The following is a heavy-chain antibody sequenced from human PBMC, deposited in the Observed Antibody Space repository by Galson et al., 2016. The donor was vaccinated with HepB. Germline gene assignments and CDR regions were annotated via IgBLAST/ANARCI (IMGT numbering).Heavy chain of an antibody. J-gene: IGHJ4*02. CDR3: ARVVLVGATVPDY. Sequence: SVKVSCKASGYTFTSYGISWVRQAPGQGLEWMGWISVYNGNTNYAQKVQGRATMTTETSTSTAYMELRSLRSDDTAVYYCARVVLVGATVPDYWGQGTLVTVSS. CDR1: GYTFTSYG. V-gene: IGHV1-18*01. D-gene: IGHD1-26*01. CDR2: ISVYNGNT.